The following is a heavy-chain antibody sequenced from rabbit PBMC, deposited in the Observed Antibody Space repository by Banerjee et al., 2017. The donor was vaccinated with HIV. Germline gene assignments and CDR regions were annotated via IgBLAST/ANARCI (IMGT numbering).Heavy chain of an antibody. CDR1: GFSFSGSYY. J-gene: IGHJ6*01. CDR3: AKASNENACDMTL. CDR2: TYAGSSGRT. Sequence: QSLEESGGDLVKPGASLTLTCTASGFSFSGSYYMCWVRQAPGKGLEWIACTYAGSSGRTYYASLAKGRFTISKTSSSTVTLQMTSLTAADTATYFCAKASNENACDMTLWGPGTLVTVS. V-gene: IGHV1S40*01. D-gene: IGHD6-1*01.